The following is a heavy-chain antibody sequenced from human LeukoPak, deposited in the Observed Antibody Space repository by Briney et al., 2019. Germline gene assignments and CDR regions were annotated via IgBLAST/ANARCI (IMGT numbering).Heavy chain of an antibody. Sequence: PGGSLRLSCAASGFTFSSYWMSWVRQAPGKGLEWVANIKQDGSEKYCVDSVKGRFTISRDNAKNSLYLQMNSLRAEDTAVYYCARETGARIVGATIDYWGQGTLVTVSS. J-gene: IGHJ4*02. CDR3: ARETGARIVGATIDY. CDR1: GFTFSSYW. CDR2: IKQDGSEK. D-gene: IGHD1-26*01. V-gene: IGHV3-7*01.